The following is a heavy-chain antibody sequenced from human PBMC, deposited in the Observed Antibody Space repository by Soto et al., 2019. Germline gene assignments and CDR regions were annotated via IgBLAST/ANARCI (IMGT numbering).Heavy chain of an antibody. CDR1: GFTFSSYA. V-gene: IGHV3-23*01. CDR3: ATAPGGYRGNDAFDI. CDR2: ISGSGGST. J-gene: IGHJ3*02. Sequence: GGSLRLSCAASGFTFSSYAMSWVRQAPGKGLEWVSAISGSGGSTYYADSVKGRFTISRDNSKNTLYLQMNSLRAEDTAVYYCATAPGGYRGNDAFDIWGQGTMVTVSS. D-gene: IGHD5-12*01.